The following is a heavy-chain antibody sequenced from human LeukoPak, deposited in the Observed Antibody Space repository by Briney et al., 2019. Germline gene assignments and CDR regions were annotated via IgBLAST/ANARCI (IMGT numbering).Heavy chain of an antibody. CDR1: GFTFSSYG. J-gene: IGHJ4*02. Sequence: GGSLRLSCAASGFTFSSYGMHWVRQAPGKGLEWVAVISYDGSNKYYADSVKGRFTISRDNSKNTLYLQMNSLRAEDTAVYYCAKLAGSYFQVDYWGQGTLVTVSS. CDR3: AKLAGSYFQVDY. CDR2: ISYDGSNK. V-gene: IGHV3-30*18. D-gene: IGHD1-26*01.